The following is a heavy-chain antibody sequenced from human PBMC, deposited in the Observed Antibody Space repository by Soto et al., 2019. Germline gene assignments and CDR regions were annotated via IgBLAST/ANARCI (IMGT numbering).Heavy chain of an antibody. CDR2: INSDESST. Sequence: PGGSLRLSCAASGFTFTTYTMSWVRQAPGKGLEWVSGINSDESSTRYADSVKGRFTISRDNAKNTLYLQMNSLRVEDTAVYYCARAIVVVPSGSYYFDYWGQGTLVTVSS. D-gene: IGHD2-2*01. CDR3: ARAIVVVPSGSYYFDY. V-gene: IGHV3-74*01. CDR1: GFTFTTYT. J-gene: IGHJ4*02.